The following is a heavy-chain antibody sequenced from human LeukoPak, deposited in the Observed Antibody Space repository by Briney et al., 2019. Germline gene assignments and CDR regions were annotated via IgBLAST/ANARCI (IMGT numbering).Heavy chain of an antibody. D-gene: IGHD3-10*01. CDR2: ISAGNGNT. V-gene: IGHV1-3*01. J-gene: IGHJ4*02. CDR1: GYTFTSYA. Sequence: GASVKVSCKASGYTFTSYAMHWVRQAPGQRLGWMGWISAGNGNTKYSQKFQGRVTITRDTSASTAYMELSSLRSEDTAVYYCARPRTLWFGELSLTYWGQGTLVTVSS. CDR3: ARPRTLWFGELSLTY.